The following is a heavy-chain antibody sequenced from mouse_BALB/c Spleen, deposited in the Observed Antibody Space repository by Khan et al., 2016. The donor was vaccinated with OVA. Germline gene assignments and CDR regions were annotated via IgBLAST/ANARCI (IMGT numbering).Heavy chain of an antibody. CDR3: ARKNGSDFDY. Sequence: AQLQQSGPELVKPGASVKISCKASGYSFTGYFMNWVMQSHGKSLEWIGRINPHIGETLYNQKFKGKATLTVDESSRTVHMELRSLASEDSAVYYCARKNGSDFDYWGQGTTLTVSS. D-gene: IGHD1-1*01. CDR1: GYSFTGYF. V-gene: IGHV1-20*02. J-gene: IGHJ2*01. CDR2: INPHIGET.